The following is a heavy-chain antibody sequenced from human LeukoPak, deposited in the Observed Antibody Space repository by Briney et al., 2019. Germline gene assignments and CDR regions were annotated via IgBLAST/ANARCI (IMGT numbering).Heavy chain of an antibody. J-gene: IGHJ3*02. D-gene: IGHD4-23*01. CDR1: GFTFSSYA. Sequence: PGGSLRLSCAASGFTFSSYAMSWVRQAPGKGLEWVSAISGSGGSTYYADSMKGRFTISRDNSKNTLYLQMNSLRAEDTAVYYCAKDRVFYGGAFDIWGQGTMVTVSS. V-gene: IGHV3-23*01. CDR3: AKDRVFYGGAFDI. CDR2: ISGSGGST.